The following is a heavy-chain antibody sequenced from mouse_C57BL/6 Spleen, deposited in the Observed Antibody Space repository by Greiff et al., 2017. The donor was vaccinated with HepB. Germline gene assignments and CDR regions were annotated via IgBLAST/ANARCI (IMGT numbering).Heavy chain of an antibody. Sequence: DVKLVESGAELVRPGASVKLSCTASGFNIKDYYMHWVKQRPEQGLEWIGRIDPEDGDTEYAPKFQGKATMTADTSSNTAYLQLSSLTSEDTAVYYCTTTLFRYGSSPLDYWGQGTTLTVSS. CDR1: GFNIKDYY. V-gene: IGHV14-1*01. D-gene: IGHD1-1*01. CDR3: TTTLFRYGSSPLDY. J-gene: IGHJ2*01. CDR2: IDPEDGDT.